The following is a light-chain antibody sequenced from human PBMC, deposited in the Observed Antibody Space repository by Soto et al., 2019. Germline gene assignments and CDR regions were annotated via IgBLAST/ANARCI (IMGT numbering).Light chain of an antibody. CDR2: DVS. Sequence: QSALTQPRSVSGSPGQSVTISCTGTTSDVGGYNYVSWNQQHPGKAPKLMIHDVSKRPSGVPDRFSGSKSGNTASLTISGLQAEDEADYYCCSYAGSYTYVVLGGGTKLTVL. CDR1: TSDVGGYNY. CDR3: CSYAGSYTYVV. J-gene: IGLJ2*01. V-gene: IGLV2-11*01.